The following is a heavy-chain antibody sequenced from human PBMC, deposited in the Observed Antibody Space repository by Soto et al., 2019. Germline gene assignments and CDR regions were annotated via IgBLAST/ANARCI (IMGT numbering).Heavy chain of an antibody. J-gene: IGHJ6*02. Sequence: ASVKVSCKASGGTFKSYGISWVRQAHEQGLEWVGWISGYNGDTNYAQKFQGRVSMTIDTSTTTAYMELRSLTSDDTAVYYCAKNGQPPYYYYGLDVWGQGTKVTVSS. CDR3: AKNGQPPYYYYGLDV. D-gene: IGHD2-8*01. CDR1: GGTFKSYG. CDR2: ISGYNGDT. V-gene: IGHV1-18*01.